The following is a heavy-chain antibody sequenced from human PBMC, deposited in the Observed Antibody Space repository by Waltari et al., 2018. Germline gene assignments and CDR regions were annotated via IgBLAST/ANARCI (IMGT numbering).Heavy chain of an antibody. CDR1: GFTFSSYG. CDR2: ISDDGNYI. D-gene: IGHD6-13*01. Sequence: QVQLVESGGGVVQPGRSLRLSCAASGFTFSSYGMHWVRQAPGKGLEGVAVISDDGNYIYYADSVKGRFTISRDNSKNTVFLQMNSLKAEDTAVYYWARESGSSWSPLDYWGQGTLVTVSS. V-gene: IGHV3-30*03. J-gene: IGHJ4*02. CDR3: ARESGSSWSPLDY.